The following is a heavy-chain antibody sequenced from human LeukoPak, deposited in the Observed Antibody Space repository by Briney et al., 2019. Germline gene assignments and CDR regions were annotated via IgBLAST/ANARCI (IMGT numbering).Heavy chain of an antibody. CDR1: GGSISGYY. CDR3: ARGRLGGSGSYYNVLDY. Sequence: SETLSLTCTVSGGSISGYYWSWIRQPPGKGLEYIGYIYYSGATNYNPSLKSRVTMSLDTSKNQCSLKLSSVTAADTAVYYCARGRLGGSGSYYNVLDYWGQGTLVTVSS. J-gene: IGHJ4*02. CDR2: IYYSGAT. D-gene: IGHD3-10*01. V-gene: IGHV4-59*01.